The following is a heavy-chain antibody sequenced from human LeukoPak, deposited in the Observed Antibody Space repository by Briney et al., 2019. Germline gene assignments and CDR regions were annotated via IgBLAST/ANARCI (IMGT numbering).Heavy chain of an antibody. D-gene: IGHD3-10*01. J-gene: IGHJ4*02. V-gene: IGHV4-59*08. Sequence: SETLSLTCTVSGDSISNYYWSWIRQPPGKGLEWIGYIYYSGSTNYNPSLKSRVTISVDTSKNQFSLKLSSVTAADTAVYYCAGSITMVRGVDYWGQGTLVTVSS. CDR2: IYYSGST. CDR1: GDSISNYY. CDR3: AGSITMVRGVDY.